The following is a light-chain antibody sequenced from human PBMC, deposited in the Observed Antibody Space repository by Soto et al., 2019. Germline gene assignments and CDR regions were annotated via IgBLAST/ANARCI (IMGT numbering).Light chain of an antibody. Sequence: QSVLTQPPSASGTPGQRVTISCSGSSSNIGSNTVNWYQQLPGTAPKLLIYSNNQRPSGVPDRFSGSKSGTSASLAIGGLQSEDEADYSCAAWDDSLNGYVFGTGTKVTVL. CDR3: AAWDDSLNGYV. V-gene: IGLV1-44*01. CDR2: SNN. CDR1: SSNIGSNT. J-gene: IGLJ1*01.